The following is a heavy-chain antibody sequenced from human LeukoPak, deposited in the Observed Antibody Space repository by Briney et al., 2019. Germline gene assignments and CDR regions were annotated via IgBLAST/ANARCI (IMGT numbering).Heavy chain of an antibody. CDR2: IYYSGST. Sequence: SETLSLTCTVSGGSFSSSSYYWGWIRQPPGKGLEWIGSIYYSGSTNYNPSLKSRVTLSVDTSKNEFSLKLSSVTAADTAVYYCARGPPPDLDYWGRGTLVTVSS. CDR1: GGSFSSSSYY. J-gene: IGHJ4*02. CDR3: ARGPPPDLDY. V-gene: IGHV4-39*07.